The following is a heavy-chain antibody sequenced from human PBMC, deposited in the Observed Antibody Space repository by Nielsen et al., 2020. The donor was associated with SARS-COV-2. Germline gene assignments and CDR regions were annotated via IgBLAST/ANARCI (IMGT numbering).Heavy chain of an antibody. Sequence: GESLKISCAASGFTFSSYSMDWVRQAPGKGLEWVSYISSSGSAIYYADSVKGRFTISRDNAKNSLYLQMSSLRAEDTAVYYCARDPRTYGAYFDYWGQGTLVTVSS. CDR2: ISSSGSAI. V-gene: IGHV3-48*01. CDR1: GFTFSSYS. CDR3: ARDPRTYGAYFDY. D-gene: IGHD4-17*01. J-gene: IGHJ4*02.